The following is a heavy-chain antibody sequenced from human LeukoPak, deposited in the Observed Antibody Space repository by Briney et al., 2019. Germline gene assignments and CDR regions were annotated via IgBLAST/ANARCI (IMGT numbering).Heavy chain of an antibody. V-gene: IGHV4-39*01. J-gene: IGHJ5*02. D-gene: IGHD1-14*01. CDR1: AASISRNSYY. Sequence: QASETLSLTCTVSAASISRNSYYWAWIRQPPGRGLERIANIFYTGSTYYSPSLKSRVTISIDTSKNQFSLRLSSVTATDTAVYYCARLTKPGWFDPWGQGTLVTVSS. CDR2: IFYTGST. CDR3: ARLTKPGWFDP.